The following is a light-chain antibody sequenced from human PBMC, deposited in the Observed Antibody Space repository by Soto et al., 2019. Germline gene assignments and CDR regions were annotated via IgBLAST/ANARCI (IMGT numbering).Light chain of an antibody. Sequence: QSALTQPASVSGSPGQSIAISCTGTSSDVGGYNYVSWYQQHPGKAPKLMVYDVSNRPSGVSNRFSGSKSGNTASLTISGLQAEDGADYYCSSYTSSSTYVFGNGTKVTVL. CDR1: SSDVGGYNY. V-gene: IGLV2-14*01. CDR3: SSYTSSSTYV. J-gene: IGLJ1*01. CDR2: DVS.